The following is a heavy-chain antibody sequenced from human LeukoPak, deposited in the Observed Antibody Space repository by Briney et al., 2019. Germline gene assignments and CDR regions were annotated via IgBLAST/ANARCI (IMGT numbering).Heavy chain of an antibody. CDR1: GFTFSSYW. Sequence: GGSLRLSCAASGFTFSSYWMSWVRQAPGKGLEWVSSISSSSSYIYYADSVKGRFTISRDNAKNSLYLQMNSLRAEDTAVYYCARDDYYDSSGYYIYYYYYYMDVWGKGTTVTVSS. CDR2: ISSSSSYI. J-gene: IGHJ6*03. CDR3: ARDDYYDSSGYYIYYYYYYMDV. V-gene: IGHV3-21*01. D-gene: IGHD3-22*01.